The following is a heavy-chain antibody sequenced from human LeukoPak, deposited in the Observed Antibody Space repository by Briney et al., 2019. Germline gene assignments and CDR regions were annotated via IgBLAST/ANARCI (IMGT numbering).Heavy chain of an antibody. D-gene: IGHD3-16*01. CDR3: ATYTHWVAGDV. CDR1: GFTVSSNY. V-gene: IGHV3-7*01. Sequence: GGSLRLSCAASGFTVSSNYMSWVRQAPGKGLEWVANMNQDGSEKDYVDSVKGRFTISRDNARNSLYLQMGSLRAEDTAVYDCATYTHWVAGDVWGQGTTVTVSS. J-gene: IGHJ6*02. CDR2: MNQDGSEK.